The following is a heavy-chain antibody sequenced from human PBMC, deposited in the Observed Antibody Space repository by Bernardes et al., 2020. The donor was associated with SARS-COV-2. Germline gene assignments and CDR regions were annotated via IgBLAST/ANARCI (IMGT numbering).Heavy chain of an antibody. Sequence: ASVKVSCKASGYTFTSYAMNWVRQAPGQGLEWMGWINTNTGNPTYAQGFTGRFVFSLDTSVSTAYLQISSLKAEDTAVYYCAREFSTSQDLVHDYWGQGTMVTVSS. D-gene: IGHD2-2*01. V-gene: IGHV7-4-1*02. J-gene: IGHJ3*01. CDR3: AREFSTSQDLVHDY. CDR2: INTNTGNP. CDR1: GYTFTSYA.